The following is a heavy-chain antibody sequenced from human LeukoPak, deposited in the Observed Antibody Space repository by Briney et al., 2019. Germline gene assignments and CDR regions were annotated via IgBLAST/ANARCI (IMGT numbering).Heavy chain of an antibody. CDR3: ATDYSGRGATGF. J-gene: IGHJ4*02. CDR2: FDPEDGET. Sequence: ASVKVSCKVSGYTLTELSMHWVRQAPGKGLEWMGGFDPEDGETIYAQKFQGRVTMTEDTSTDTAYMELSSLRSEETAVYYCATDYSGRGATGFWGQGTLVTVSS. V-gene: IGHV1-24*01. D-gene: IGHD1-26*01. CDR1: GYTLTELS.